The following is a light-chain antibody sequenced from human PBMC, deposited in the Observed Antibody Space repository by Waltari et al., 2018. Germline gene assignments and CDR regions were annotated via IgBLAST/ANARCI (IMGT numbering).Light chain of an antibody. Sequence: QSALTQPASVSGSPGQSITIPCTATSSHVGDYKSVSWYQQPPGKAPKLLLFEVSDRPSGVSYRFSGSKSGNTASLTISGLQPDDEAHYYCSSYTISSSLETVFGTGTKVTVL. CDR1: SSHVGDYKS. CDR2: EVS. CDR3: SSYTISSSLETV. V-gene: IGLV2-14*01. J-gene: IGLJ1*01.